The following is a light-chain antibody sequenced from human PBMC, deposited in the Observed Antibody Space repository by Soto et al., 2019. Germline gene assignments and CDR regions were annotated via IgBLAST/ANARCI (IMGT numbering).Light chain of an antibody. CDR1: SSDVGGYNY. J-gene: IGLJ2*01. CDR2: AVS. CDR3: SSYTSSSTRVV. Sequence: QSALTQPASVSGSPGQSITISCTGTSSDVGGYNYVSWYQQLPGKAPKLMIYAVSNRPSGVSDRFSGSKSGNTASLTISGLQAEDEADYDCSSYTSSSTRVVFGGGTKVTVL. V-gene: IGLV2-14*01.